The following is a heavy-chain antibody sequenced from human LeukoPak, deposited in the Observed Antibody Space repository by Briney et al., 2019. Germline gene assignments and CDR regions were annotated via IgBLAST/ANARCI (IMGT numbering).Heavy chain of an antibody. CDR2: SNHSGST. Sequence: SETLSLTCAVYGGSFSGYYWSWSRQPPGKGLEGVGESNHSGSTNYNPSLKSRVTISVDTSKNQFSLKLSSVTAADPAVHYCASPAYYYGSRSYSHAHINAYWGQGTLVTVSS. J-gene: IGHJ4*02. D-gene: IGHD3-10*01. V-gene: IGHV4-34*01. CDR3: ASPAYYYGSRSYSHAHINAY. CDR1: GGSFSGYY.